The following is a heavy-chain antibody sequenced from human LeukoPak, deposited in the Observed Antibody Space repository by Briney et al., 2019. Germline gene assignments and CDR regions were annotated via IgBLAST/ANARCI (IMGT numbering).Heavy chain of an antibody. CDR2: INSDGSST. Sequence: PGGSLRLSCAASGVTFSSYWMHWVRQAPGEGRGGVSRINSDGSSTSYADSVKGRFTISRDNAKNTLYLQMNSLRAEDTAVYYCARGGLGNSGSYYPAWGQGTLVTVSS. J-gene: IGHJ5*02. CDR3: ARGGLGNSGSYYPA. V-gene: IGHV3-74*01. D-gene: IGHD3-10*01. CDR1: GVTFSSYW.